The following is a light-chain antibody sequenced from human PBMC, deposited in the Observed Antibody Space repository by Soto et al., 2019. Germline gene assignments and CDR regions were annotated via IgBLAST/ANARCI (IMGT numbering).Light chain of an antibody. CDR3: CSYAGSSTFVV. J-gene: IGLJ2*01. V-gene: IGLV2-23*03. CDR2: EGS. Sequence: QSALTQPASVSGSPGQSISISCTGTSSDVGSSNYVAWYQQHPGKAPKLIIYEGSKRPSGISNRFSGSKSGNTASLTISGLQAEDEADYHCCSYAGSSTFVVFGGGTKLTVL. CDR1: SSDVGSSNY.